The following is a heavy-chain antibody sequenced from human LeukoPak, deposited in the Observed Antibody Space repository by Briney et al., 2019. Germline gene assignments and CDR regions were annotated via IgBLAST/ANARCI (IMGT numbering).Heavy chain of an antibody. J-gene: IGHJ4*02. CDR2: AYYSGHT. CDR1: GGSISDNY. D-gene: IGHD2-15*01. CDR3: ARHPFATPFDY. Sequence: PSETLSLTCTVTGGSISDNYWSWIRQPPGKGLEWIGYAYYSGHTNYNSSLKSRVTMSLDTSKSQFSLRLSSVTAADTAVYFCARHPFATPFDYWGPGTLVTVSS. V-gene: IGHV4-59*08.